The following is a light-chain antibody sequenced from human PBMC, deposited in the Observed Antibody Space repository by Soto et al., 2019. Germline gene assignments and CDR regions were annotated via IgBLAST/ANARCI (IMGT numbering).Light chain of an antibody. V-gene: IGKV3-20*01. CDR3: QQYGRSPYT. J-gene: IGKJ2*01. CDR2: GAS. Sequence: EIVLTQSPGIRSLSPGERATLSCRASQSVSNNLAWYHQKPGQAPRVLIYGASIRATGVPARFSGSGSGTDFTLTISRLESEDFAVYYCQQYGRSPYTFGQGPKV. CDR1: QSVSNN.